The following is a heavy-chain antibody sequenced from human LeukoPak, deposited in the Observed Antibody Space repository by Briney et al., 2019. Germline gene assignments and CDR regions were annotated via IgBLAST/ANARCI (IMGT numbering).Heavy chain of an antibody. CDR2: ISGSGGST. J-gene: IGHJ4*02. V-gene: IGHV3-23*01. D-gene: IGHD1-1*01. CDR3: AKELITTLNLEPNYLDY. Sequence: GGSLRLSCAASGFTFSSYAMSWVRQAPGKGLEWVSAISGSGGSTYYADSVKGRFTISRDNSKNTLYLQMNSLRAEDTAVYYCAKELITTLNLEPNYLDYWGQGILVTVSS. CDR1: GFTFSSYA.